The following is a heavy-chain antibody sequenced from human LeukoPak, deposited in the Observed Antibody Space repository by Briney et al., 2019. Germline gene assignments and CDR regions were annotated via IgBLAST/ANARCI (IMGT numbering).Heavy chain of an antibody. CDR2: ISSSSSYI. V-gene: IGHV3-21*01. CDR1: GFTFSSYS. J-gene: IGHJ4*02. Sequence: PGGSLRLSCAASGFTFSSYSMNWVRQAPGKGLEWVSSISSSSSYIYYADSVKGRFTISRDNAKNSLYLQMNSLRAEDTAVYYCARDRIAAAGTTFDYWGQGTLVTVSS. D-gene: IGHD6-13*01. CDR3: ARDRIAAAGTTFDY.